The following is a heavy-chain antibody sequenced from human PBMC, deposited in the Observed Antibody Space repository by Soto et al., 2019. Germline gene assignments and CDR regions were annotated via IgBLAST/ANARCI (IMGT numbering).Heavy chain of an antibody. CDR2: INSDGSST. V-gene: IGHV3-74*01. Sequence: GGSLRLSCAASGFTFSNYWMHWVRQAPGKGLVWVSRINSDGSSTSYADSVKGRFTISRDNAKNTLYLQMNSLRAEDTAVYYCARESRQWQQLVRSWGQGTLVTV. CDR3: ARESRQWQQLVRS. CDR1: GFTFSNYW. J-gene: IGHJ5*02. D-gene: IGHD6-13*01.